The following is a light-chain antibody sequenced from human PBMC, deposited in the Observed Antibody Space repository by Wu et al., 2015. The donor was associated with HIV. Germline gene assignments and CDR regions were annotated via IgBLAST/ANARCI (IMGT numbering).Light chain of an antibody. Sequence: DIQMTQSPSILSASVGDRVTITCRASQNINFWLAWYQQKPGKAPKLLIYKASFLESGVPSRFSGRGFGTEFILTISSLQPDDFAFYYCQQYDTHLLSFGKGTKVEVK. CDR2: KAS. J-gene: IGKJ1*01. CDR3: QQYDTHLLS. CDR1: QNINFW. V-gene: IGKV1-5*03.